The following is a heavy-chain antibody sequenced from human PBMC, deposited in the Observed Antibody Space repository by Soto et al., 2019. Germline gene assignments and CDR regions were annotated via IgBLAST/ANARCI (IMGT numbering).Heavy chain of an antibody. CDR2: IKYDGSET. V-gene: IGHV3-7*01. D-gene: IGHD6-19*01. Sequence: GSLRLSCAASVFTFSTYLMSWVRQAPGKGLEWVANIKYDGSETYYVDSVKGRFTISRDNAKNSLYLQMNSLRGEDTAVYYCARYSSAWGLWGQGTLVTVSS. CDR1: VFTFSTYL. CDR3: ARYSSAWGL. J-gene: IGHJ4*02.